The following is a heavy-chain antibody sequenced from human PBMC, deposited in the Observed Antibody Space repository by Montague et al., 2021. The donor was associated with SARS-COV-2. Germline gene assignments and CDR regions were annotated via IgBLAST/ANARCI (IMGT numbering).Heavy chain of an antibody. Sequence: PALVKPTQTLTLTCTFSGFSLSTSGMCVSWIRQPPGKALEWLARIDWDDDKYYSTSLKTRLTNSKDTSKNQVVLTMTNMDPVDTATYYCARRTYDILTGYDYGMDVWGQGTTVTVSS. V-gene: IGHV2-70*11. CDR1: GFSLSTSGMC. CDR2: IDWDDDK. J-gene: IGHJ6*02. D-gene: IGHD3-9*01. CDR3: ARRTYDILTGYDYGMDV.